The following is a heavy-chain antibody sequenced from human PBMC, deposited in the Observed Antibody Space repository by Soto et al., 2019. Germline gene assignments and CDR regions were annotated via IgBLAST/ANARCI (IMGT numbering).Heavy chain of an antibody. D-gene: IGHD3-16*02. CDR3: ATSPPRDDYVWGSYRSFDY. J-gene: IGHJ4*02. CDR2: MNPNSGNT. Sequence: QVQLVQSGAEVKKPGASVKVSCKASGYTFTSYDINWVRQATGQGLEWMGWMNPNSGNTGYAQKFQGRDTMTRNTSISTAYMELSSLRSEDTAVYYCATSPPRDDYVWGSYRSFDYWGQGTLVTVSS. V-gene: IGHV1-8*01. CDR1: GYTFTSYD.